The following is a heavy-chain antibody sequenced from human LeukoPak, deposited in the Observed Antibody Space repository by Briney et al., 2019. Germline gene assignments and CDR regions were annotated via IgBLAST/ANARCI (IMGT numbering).Heavy chain of an antibody. J-gene: IGHJ4*02. D-gene: IGHD1-1*01. V-gene: IGHV1-24*01. CDR3: AALQGDDANFDY. Sequence: ASVKVSCKVSGYTLTELSMHWVRQAPGKGLEWMGGFDPEDGETIYAQKFQGRVTMTEDTSTDTAYMELRSLRSDDTAVYYCAALQGDDANFDYWGQGTLVTVSS. CDR2: FDPEDGET. CDR1: GYTLTELS.